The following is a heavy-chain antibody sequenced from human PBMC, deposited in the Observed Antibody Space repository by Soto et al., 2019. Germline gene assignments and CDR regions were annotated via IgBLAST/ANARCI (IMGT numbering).Heavy chain of an antibody. CDR1: GYTFTSDG. J-gene: IGHJ5*02. V-gene: IGHV1-18*04. Sequence: ASVMVSCKASGYTFTSDGISWVRQAPGQGLEWIGWISAYNGNTNYAQKLQGRVTMTTDTSTKTAYMELRSLRSDDTAVFYCVRAPPYCTNGVCYSVGWFDPWGQGTLVTVSS. CDR2: ISAYNGNT. D-gene: IGHD2-8*01. CDR3: VRAPPYCTNGVCYSVGWFDP.